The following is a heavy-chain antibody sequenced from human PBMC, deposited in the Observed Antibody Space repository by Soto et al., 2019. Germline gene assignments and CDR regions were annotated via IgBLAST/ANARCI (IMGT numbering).Heavy chain of an antibody. J-gene: IGHJ3*02. Sequence: SETLSITSAVSGGSINSGVYSWSWIRHPPGKGLEWIGYIYHSGSTYYNPSLKSRVTISVDRSKNQFSLKLSSVTAADTAVYYCARGGIVVVPAAMGAFDIWGQGTMATVSS. CDR1: GGSINSGVYS. D-gene: IGHD2-2*01. CDR3: ARGGIVVVPAAMGAFDI. V-gene: IGHV4-30-2*01. CDR2: IYHSGST.